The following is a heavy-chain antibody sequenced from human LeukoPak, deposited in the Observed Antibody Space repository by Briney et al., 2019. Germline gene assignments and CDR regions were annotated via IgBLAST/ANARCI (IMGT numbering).Heavy chain of an antibody. CDR2: INTDGTTT. V-gene: IGHV3-74*01. Sequence: GMSLRLSCGASGFTFSSYWMHWVRQAPGKGLVWVSRINTDGTTTDHADSVKGRFTISRDNAKNMLYLQMNSLRAEDTAVYYCEARSRDCGGDCFSDYWGQGTLVTVSS. CDR1: GFTFSSYW. CDR3: EARSRDCGGDCFSDY. J-gene: IGHJ4*02. D-gene: IGHD2-21*02.